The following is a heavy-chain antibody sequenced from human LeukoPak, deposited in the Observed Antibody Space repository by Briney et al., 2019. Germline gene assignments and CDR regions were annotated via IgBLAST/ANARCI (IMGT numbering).Heavy chain of an antibody. CDR3: AGGTTNTKAAFDM. Sequence: ASVTVSFTSSGYTFTNYYIHWVRQAPGQGLEWMGIINPSGSSTSYAQKFQGRVTMTRDPSTSTVYMELSSLRSEDTAVYYCAGGTTNTKAAFDMWGQGTMVTVSS. V-gene: IGHV1-46*01. CDR2: INPSGSST. CDR1: GYTFTNYY. J-gene: IGHJ3*02. D-gene: IGHD2-8*01.